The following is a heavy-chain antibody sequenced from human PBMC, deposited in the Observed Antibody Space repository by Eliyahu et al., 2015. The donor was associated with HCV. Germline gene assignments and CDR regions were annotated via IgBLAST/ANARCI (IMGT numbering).Heavy chain of an antibody. V-gene: IGHV4-39*07. J-gene: IGHJ4*02. D-gene: IGHD1-20*01. CDR1: GGSISSSSYY. CDR3: ARGLEYNWNDEAGYFDY. CDR2: FYYSGSA. Sequence: QLQLQESGPGLVKPSETLSLTCXVSGGSISSSSYYWGWIRQPPGKGLEWIGGFYYSGSAHYNPSLKSRVTISVDTSKNQFSLKLSSVTAADTAVYYCARGLEYNWNDEAGYFDYWGQGTLVTVSS.